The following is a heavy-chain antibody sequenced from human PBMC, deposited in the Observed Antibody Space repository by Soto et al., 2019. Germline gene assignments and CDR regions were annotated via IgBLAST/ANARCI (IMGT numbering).Heavy chain of an antibody. V-gene: IGHV3-74*01. J-gene: IGHJ6*02. Sequence: PGGSLRLSYAASGCNFSSYWMHWVRQAPGKGLVWVSRINSDGSSTSYADSVKGRFTISRDNAKNTLYLQMNSLRAEDTAVYYCARYRPYYGMDVWGQGTTVTVSS. CDR3: ARYRPYYGMDV. CDR1: GCNFSSYW. D-gene: IGHD4-4*01. CDR2: INSDGSST.